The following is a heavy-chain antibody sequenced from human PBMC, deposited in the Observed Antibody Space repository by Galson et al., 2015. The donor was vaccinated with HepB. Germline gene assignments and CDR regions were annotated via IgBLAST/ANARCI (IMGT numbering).Heavy chain of an antibody. D-gene: IGHD3-3*01. J-gene: IGHJ6*02. CDR3: ARDQGAAGFYDFWSGYDCYGMDV. V-gene: IGHV4-31*03. CDR2: ISYSGSA. Sequence: TLSLTCTVSGGSISSGNYYWSWIRQHPGKGLEWIGHISYSGSAYYDPSLKSRVTISVDTSKNQFSLKLNSVTAADTAVYYCARDQGAAGFYDFWSGYDCYGMDVWGQGTTVTVSS. CDR1: GGSISSGNYY.